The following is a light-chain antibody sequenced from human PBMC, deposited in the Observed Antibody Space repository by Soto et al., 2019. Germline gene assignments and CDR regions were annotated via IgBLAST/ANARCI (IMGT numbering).Light chain of an antibody. CDR2: DAS. CDR1: QSISSW. V-gene: IGKV1-5*01. CDR3: QQYNSYLYT. Sequence: DILMTQSPSTLSASVGDRVTITCRASQSISSWLAWYQQKPGKAPKLLIYDASSLESGVPSRFSGSGSGTEFSLTLSSLQPDDFATYYCQQYNSYLYTFGQGTKLEIK. J-gene: IGKJ2*01.